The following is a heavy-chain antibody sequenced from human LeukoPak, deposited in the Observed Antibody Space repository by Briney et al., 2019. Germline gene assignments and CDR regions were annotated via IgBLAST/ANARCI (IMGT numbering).Heavy chain of an antibody. CDR3: TRVSYADGGYFDY. D-gene: IGHD3-16*01. Sequence: GGSLRLSCAASGFTFSGYSMNWVRQAPGKGLEWVSSISRSGNYTYYADSVKGRFTISRDNAKNSLYLQMNSLRAEDTAVYYCTRVSYADGGYFDYWGQGTLVTVSS. V-gene: IGHV3-21*01. CDR1: GFTFSGYS. CDR2: ISRSGNYT. J-gene: IGHJ4*02.